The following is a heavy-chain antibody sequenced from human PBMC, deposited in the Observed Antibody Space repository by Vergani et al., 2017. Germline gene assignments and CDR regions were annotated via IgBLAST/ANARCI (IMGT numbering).Heavy chain of an antibody. V-gene: IGHV1-2*02. CDR3: ARVPGGSNYCYYMDV. J-gene: IGHJ6*03. Sequence: QVQLVQSGAEVKKPGASVKVSCKASGYTFTGYYMHWVRQAPGQGLEWMGWINPNSGGTNYAQKFQGRVTMTRDTSISTAYMELSRLRSDDTAVYYCARVPGGSNYCYYMDVWGKGTTVTVSS. CDR1: GYTFTGYY. CDR2: INPNSGGT. D-gene: IGHD3-16*01.